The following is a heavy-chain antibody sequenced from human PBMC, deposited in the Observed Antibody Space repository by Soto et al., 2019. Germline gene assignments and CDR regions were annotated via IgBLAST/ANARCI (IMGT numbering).Heavy chain of an antibody. Sequence: SETLSLTCTVTGGSDSSGSCYGSWIPKPPGKGLEWIGYIYYSGSTNYNPSLKSRVTISVDTSKNQFSLKLSSVTAADPAVYYCARHYDFWSGYYPKIGIGAFDIWGQGTMVTVSS. D-gene: IGHD3-3*01. CDR2: IYYSGST. J-gene: IGHJ3*02. CDR3: ARHYDFWSGYYPKIGIGAFDI. V-gene: IGHV4-61*01. CDR1: GGSDSSGSCY.